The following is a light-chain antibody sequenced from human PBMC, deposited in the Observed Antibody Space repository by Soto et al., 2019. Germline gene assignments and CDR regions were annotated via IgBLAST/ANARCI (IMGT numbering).Light chain of an antibody. Sequence: SVCPQCLSTRSFSQGTRDTLSCRASQSLSSSQLAWYQQKPGQAPRLLIHDASSRATGISDRFTGSGSGTDFTLTITTLEPEDFVVYYSQVSASPLRPFDVGAKVDIK. CDR2: DAS. CDR1: QSLSSSQ. CDR3: QVSASPLRP. J-gene: IGKJ4*02. V-gene: IGKV3D-20*02.